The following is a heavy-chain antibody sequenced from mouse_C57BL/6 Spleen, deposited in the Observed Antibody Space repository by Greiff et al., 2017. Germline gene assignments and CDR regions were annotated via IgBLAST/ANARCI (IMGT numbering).Heavy chain of an antibody. Sequence: VQLQQPGAELVRPGSSVKLSCKASGYTFTSYWMHWVKQRPIQGLEWIGNIDPSDSETHYNQKFKYKATLTVDKASSTAYMQLISLTSEDSAVYYGARHTTVADWYVDVWGTGTTVTVSS. CDR1: GYTFTSYW. V-gene: IGHV1-52*01. J-gene: IGHJ1*03. D-gene: IGHD1-1*01. CDR3: ARHTTVADWYVDV. CDR2: IDPSDSET.